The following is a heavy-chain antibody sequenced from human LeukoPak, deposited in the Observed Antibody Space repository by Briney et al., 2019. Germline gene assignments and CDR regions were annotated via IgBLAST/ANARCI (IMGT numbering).Heavy chain of an antibody. D-gene: IGHD3-22*01. Sequence: GGSLRLSCAASGFTFSTCGMHWVRQAPGKGLEWVTFIRYDGSNKYYADSVKGRFTISRDNAKNSLYLQMNSLRAEDTAVYYCAGSDTIGYLPREWDYWYFDLWGRGTLVTVSS. CDR3: AGSDTIGYLPREWDYWYFDL. CDR2: IRYDGSNK. CDR1: GFTFSTCG. J-gene: IGHJ2*01. V-gene: IGHV3-30*02.